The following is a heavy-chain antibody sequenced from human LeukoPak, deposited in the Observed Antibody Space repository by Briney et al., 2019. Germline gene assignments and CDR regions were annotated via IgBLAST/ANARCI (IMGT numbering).Heavy chain of an antibody. CDR2: MYSGGSI. CDR3: AREGPPAYDISIGYYSGWFDP. D-gene: IGHD3-9*01. CDR1: GFTVSSVY. J-gene: IGHJ5*02. Sequence: GGSLRLSCAASGFTVSSVYMSWVRQAPGKGLEWVAVMYSGGSITYADSVKGRFTISRDNSKNTLYLQMNRRRAEDTAVYYCAREGPPAYDISIGYYSGWFDPRGQGTLVTVSS. V-gene: IGHV3-66*01.